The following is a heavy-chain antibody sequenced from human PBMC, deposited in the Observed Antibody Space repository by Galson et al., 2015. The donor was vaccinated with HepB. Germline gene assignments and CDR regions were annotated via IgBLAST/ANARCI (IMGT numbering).Heavy chain of an antibody. CDR2: IFYSGST. V-gene: IGHV4-39*02. CDR1: GGSIRSSSHY. Sequence: DTLSLTCTVSGGSIRSSSHYWGWIRQPPGKGLEWIGSIFYSGSTYYNPSLKSRLTISVDTSKNQFSLKLSSVTAADTAVYYCARGISSGWFTIEGFDYWGQGTLVTVSS. CDR3: ARGISSGWFTIEGFDY. J-gene: IGHJ4*02. D-gene: IGHD6-19*01.